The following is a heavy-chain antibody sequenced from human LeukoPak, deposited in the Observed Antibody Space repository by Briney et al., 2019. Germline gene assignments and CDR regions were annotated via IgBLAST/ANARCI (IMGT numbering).Heavy chain of an antibody. J-gene: IGHJ4*02. V-gene: IGHV3-23*01. CDR3: AKGSGLGGTNVDY. D-gene: IGHD3-3*01. CDR2: INYNGGGT. CDR1: GLTFSSYG. Sequence: GGSLRLSCAASGLTFSSYGMSWVRQAPGKGLEWVSLINYNGGGTYYADSVKGRFTISRDNSKNTLYMQMNSLGAEDTAVYYCAKGSGLGGTNVDYWGQGTLVTVSS.